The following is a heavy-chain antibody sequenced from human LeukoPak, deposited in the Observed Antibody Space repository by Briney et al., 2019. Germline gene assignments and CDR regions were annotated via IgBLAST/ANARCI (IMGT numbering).Heavy chain of an antibody. V-gene: IGHV4-59*12. CDR1: GGSISSYY. J-gene: IGHJ4*02. Sequence: PSETLSLTCTVSGGSISSYYWSWIRQPPGKGLEWIGYIYYSGSTNYNPSLKSRVTISVDTSKNQFSLKLSSVTAADTAVYYCARDQWYYDILTGYTLVYFDYWGQGTLVTVSS. D-gene: IGHD3-9*01. CDR3: ARDQWYYDILTGYTLVYFDY. CDR2: IYYSGST.